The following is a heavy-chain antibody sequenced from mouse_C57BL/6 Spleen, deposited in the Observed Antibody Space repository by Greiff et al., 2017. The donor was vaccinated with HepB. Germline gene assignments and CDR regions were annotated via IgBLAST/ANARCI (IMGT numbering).Heavy chain of an antibody. Sequence: VQLKESGGGLVKPGGSLKLSCAASGFTFSDYGMHWVRQAPEKGLEWVAYISSGSSTIYYADTVKGRFTISRDNAKNTLFLQMTSLRSEDTAMYYCARRYDYGYYFDYWGQGTTLTVSS. J-gene: IGHJ2*01. D-gene: IGHD2-4*01. CDR2: ISSGSSTI. CDR3: ARRYDYGYYFDY. CDR1: GFTFSDYG. V-gene: IGHV5-17*01.